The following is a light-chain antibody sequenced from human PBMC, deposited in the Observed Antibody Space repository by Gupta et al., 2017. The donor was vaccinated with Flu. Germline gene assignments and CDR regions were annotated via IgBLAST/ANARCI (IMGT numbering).Light chain of an antibody. CDR3: QQYGTSSLYS. CDR1: QTINNNY. CDR2: DAS. J-gene: IGKJ2*03. V-gene: IGKV3-20*01. Sequence: FVLTQSPGTLPLSAGERATLSCRASQTINNNYLAWYQQKPGQAPRLLIFDASSRATGVPDRFSGSGSGTDFTLTISRLEPEDFAVYYCQQYGTSSLYSFGRGTKLEI.